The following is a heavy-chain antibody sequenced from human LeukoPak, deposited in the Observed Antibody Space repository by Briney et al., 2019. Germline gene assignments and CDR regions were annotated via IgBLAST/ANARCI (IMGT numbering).Heavy chain of an antibody. J-gene: IGHJ4*02. CDR3: SRIEMATISGY. D-gene: IGHD5-24*01. CDR2: VYYSGST. V-gene: IGHV4-39*01. Sequence: SETLSLTCTVSGGSISSSSYYWGWIRQPPGKGLEWIWSVYYSGSTYYNPSLKSRVTISVDTSKTQFSLKLSTVTAAYTAVYYCSRIEMATISGYWGQGTLVTVSS. CDR1: GGSISSSSYY.